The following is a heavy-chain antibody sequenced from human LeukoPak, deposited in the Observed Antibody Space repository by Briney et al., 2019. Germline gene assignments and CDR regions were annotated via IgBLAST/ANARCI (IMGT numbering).Heavy chain of an antibody. D-gene: IGHD3-10*01. Sequence: ASVKVSCKASGGTFSSYTINWVRQATGQGLEWKGWMNPNSGNTGYAQKFQGRVTITRNTSISTACMELSSLRSEDTAVYYCARVFKSQGIDPWGQGTLVTVSS. V-gene: IGHV1-8*03. CDR1: GGTFSSYT. J-gene: IGHJ5*02. CDR3: ARVFKSQGIDP. CDR2: MNPNSGNT.